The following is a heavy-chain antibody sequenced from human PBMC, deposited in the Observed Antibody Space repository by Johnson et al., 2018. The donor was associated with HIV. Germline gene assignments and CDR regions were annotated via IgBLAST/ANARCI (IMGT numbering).Heavy chain of an antibody. CDR2: ISYDGSNK. CDR1: GFTFSSYA. J-gene: IGHJ3*02. V-gene: IGHV3-30*14. Sequence: VQLVESGGGLVQPGGSLRLSCAASGFTFSSYAMHWVRQAPGKGLEWVAVISYDGSNKYYADSVKGRFTISRDNSKNTLYLQMNSLKAEDTAVYYCARESSAGEYSYGIIWGQGTMVTVSS. D-gene: IGHD5-18*01. CDR3: ARESSAGEYSYGII.